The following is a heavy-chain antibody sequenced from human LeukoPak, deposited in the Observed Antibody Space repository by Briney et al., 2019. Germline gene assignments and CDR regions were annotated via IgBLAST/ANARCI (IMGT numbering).Heavy chain of an antibody. J-gene: IGHJ4*02. V-gene: IGHV3-21*01. CDR2: ISSSSSYI. CDR3: ARLVTTGFDY. D-gene: IGHD4-17*01. Sequence: GGSLRLSCAASGFTFSSYGMHWVRQAPGKGLEWVSSISSSSSYIYYADSVKGRFTISRDNAKNSLYLQMNSLRAEDTAVYYCARLVTTGFDYWGQGTLVTVSS. CDR1: GFTFSSYG.